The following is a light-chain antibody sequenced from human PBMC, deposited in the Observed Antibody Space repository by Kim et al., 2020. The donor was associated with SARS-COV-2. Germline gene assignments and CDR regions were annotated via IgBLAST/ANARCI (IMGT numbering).Light chain of an antibody. CDR1: QSISSW. Sequence: ASVGDRGTITCRASQSISSWLAWYQQKPGKAPKLLIYDASSLESGVPSRFSGSGSGTEFTLTISSLQPDDFATYYCQQYNSSPLTFGGGTKVDIK. V-gene: IGKV1-5*01. J-gene: IGKJ4*01. CDR3: QQYNSSPLT. CDR2: DAS.